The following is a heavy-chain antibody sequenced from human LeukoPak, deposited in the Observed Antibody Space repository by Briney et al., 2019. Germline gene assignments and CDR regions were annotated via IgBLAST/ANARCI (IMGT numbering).Heavy chain of an antibody. V-gene: IGHV3-23*01. D-gene: IGHD2-2*01. CDR2: ISGRGGST. CDR3: AKSLVHLVVPATRHYYYYGMDV. J-gene: IGHJ6*02. Sequence: AISGRGGSTYYADSVKGRFTIFRDNSKNTLSLQMNSLRAEDAAVYYYAKSLVHLVVPATRHYYYYGMDVWGQGTTVTVSS.